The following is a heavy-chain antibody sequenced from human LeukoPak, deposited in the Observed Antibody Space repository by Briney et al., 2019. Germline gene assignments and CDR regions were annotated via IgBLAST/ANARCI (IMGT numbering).Heavy chain of an antibody. Sequence: ASVKVSCKTSGDSFSTYGISWVRQAPGQGLEWMGWISAYNGNTNYAQKFQGRVTMTTDTSTSTAHLEMRSLRPDDTAVYYCARETIEAFDVWGQGTMVTVSS. D-gene: IGHD4/OR15-4a*01. CDR2: ISAYNGNT. V-gene: IGHV1-18*01. CDR3: ARETIEAFDV. CDR1: GDSFSTYG. J-gene: IGHJ3*01.